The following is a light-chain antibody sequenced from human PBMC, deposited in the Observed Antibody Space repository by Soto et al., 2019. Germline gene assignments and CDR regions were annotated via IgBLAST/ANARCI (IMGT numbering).Light chain of an antibody. Sequence: EIVLTQSPATLSLSPGERATLSCRASQSVRSSLAWYQQQPGQAPRLLIYDASNRATGIPARFSGSGSGTDFTLTISRREPEEFAVYYCQHRCDWPLTFGGGTKVDIK. CDR3: QHRCDWPLT. CDR1: QSVRSS. V-gene: IGKV3-11*01. J-gene: IGKJ4*01. CDR2: DAS.